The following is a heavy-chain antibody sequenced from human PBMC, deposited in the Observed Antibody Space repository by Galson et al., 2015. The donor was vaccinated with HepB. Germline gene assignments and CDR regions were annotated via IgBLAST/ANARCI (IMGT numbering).Heavy chain of an antibody. J-gene: IGHJ5*02. CDR2: ISSNSDYI. CDR1: RFTFSNYN. CDR3: ARDWGKAVAGTWWFDP. Sequence: LRLSCAASRFTFSNYNMNWVRQPPGKGLEWVASISSNSDYIYYADSVKGRFTISRDNAKNSLYLQMNGLRAEDTAIYYCARDWGKAVAGTWWFDPWGQGTLVTVSS. V-gene: IGHV3-21*01. D-gene: IGHD6-19*01.